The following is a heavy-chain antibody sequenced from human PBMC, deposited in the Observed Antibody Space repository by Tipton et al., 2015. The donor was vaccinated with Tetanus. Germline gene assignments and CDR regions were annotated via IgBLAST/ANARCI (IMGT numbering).Heavy chain of an antibody. CDR2: ISYDGSNK. D-gene: IGHD5-24*01. CDR3: TTDDGYLS. CDR1: GFTFSSYG. V-gene: IGHV3-30*03. Sequence: RSLRLSCAASGFTFSSYGMHWVRQAPGKGLEWVAVISYDGSNKYYADSVKGRFTISRDNSKNTLYLQMNSLKTEDTAVYYCTTDDGYLSWGQGTLVTVSS. J-gene: IGHJ5*02.